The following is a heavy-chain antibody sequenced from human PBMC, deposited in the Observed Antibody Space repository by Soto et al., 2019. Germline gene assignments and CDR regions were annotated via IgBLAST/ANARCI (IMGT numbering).Heavy chain of an antibody. CDR2: IYYSGST. CDR3: ARHQNYGSGSYYGYGMDV. Sequence: PSVPLSLTRTVTGASISSISYYWGWIRKPPGKGLEWIGSIYYSGSTYYNPSLKSRLTISVDTSKSQYSLKMSSGNAADTDVYYCARHQNYGSGSYYGYGMDVWGEGATVT. CDR1: GASISSISYY. V-gene: IGHV4-39*01. J-gene: IGHJ6*02. D-gene: IGHD3-10*01.